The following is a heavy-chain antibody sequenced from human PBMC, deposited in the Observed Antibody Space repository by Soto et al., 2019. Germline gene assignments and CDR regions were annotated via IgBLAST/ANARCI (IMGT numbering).Heavy chain of an antibody. V-gene: IGHV4-30-4*01. CDR2: IHSSGSI. Sequence: LSLTCTVSGGSISSDDYYWSWIRQAPGRGLEWIGYIHSSGSIYYNPSLKSRATMSIDTAGNQFSLKVSSVTVADTAVHYCARDLDGLHDDTSGPFPRPGWGQGTLVTVSS. CDR1: GGSISSDDYY. J-gene: IGHJ1*01. D-gene: IGHD3-22*01. CDR3: ARDLDGLHDDTSGPFPRPG.